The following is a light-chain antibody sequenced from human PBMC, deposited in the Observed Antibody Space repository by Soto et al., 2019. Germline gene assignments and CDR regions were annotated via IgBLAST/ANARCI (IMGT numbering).Light chain of an antibody. J-gene: IGKJ1*01. CDR1: QSVSSSY. CDR2: GAS. Sequence: EIVLTQSPGTLSLSSGERATLSCRASQSVSSSYLAWYQQKPGQAPRLLIYGASNRATGIPDRYSGSGSGTDFTLTISRLEPEDVAVYYCQQHGSSPWTFGQGTKVEIK. V-gene: IGKV3-20*01. CDR3: QQHGSSPWT.